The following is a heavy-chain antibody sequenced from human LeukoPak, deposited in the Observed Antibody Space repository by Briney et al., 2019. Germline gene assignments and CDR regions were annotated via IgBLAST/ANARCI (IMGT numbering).Heavy chain of an antibody. CDR3: AKTSGYPPQDYYMDV. J-gene: IGHJ6*03. CDR1: GFTFSSYG. D-gene: IGHD3-22*01. CDR2: IWYDGSNK. Sequence: GGSLRLSCAASGFTFSSYGMHWVRQAPGKGLEWVAVIWYDGSNKYYADSVKGRFTISSDNSKNTLYLQMNSLRAEDTAVYYCAKTSGYPPQDYYMDVWGKGTTVTVSS. V-gene: IGHV3-33*06.